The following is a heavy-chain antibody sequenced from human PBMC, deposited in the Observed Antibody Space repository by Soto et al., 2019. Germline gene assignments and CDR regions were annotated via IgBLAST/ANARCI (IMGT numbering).Heavy chain of an antibody. Sequence: QVQMVESGGGVVQPGESLRLSCATSGFTFSGYAMHWVRQAPGKALEWVAVIFYDGGNKYYADSVKGRFTISRDNSKKMLLPQMTSLRPEDMAVYYCAREMFGDYGFDYWGQGTLVTVPS. D-gene: IGHD4-17*01. CDR1: GFTFSGYA. CDR3: AREMFGDYGFDY. V-gene: IGHV3-30*01. CDR2: IFYDGGNK. J-gene: IGHJ4*02.